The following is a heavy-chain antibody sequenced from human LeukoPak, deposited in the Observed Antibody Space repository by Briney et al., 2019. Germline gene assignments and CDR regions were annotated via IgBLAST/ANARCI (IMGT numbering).Heavy chain of an antibody. V-gene: IGHV3-30*18. CDR3: ANPNPTLGELGMDV. Sequence: PGGSLRLSCAASGFTFSSYGMHWVRQAPGKGLEWVAVISYDGSNKYYADSVKGRFTISRDNSKNTLYLQMNSLRAEDTAVYYCANPNPTLGELGMDVWGQGTTVTVSS. J-gene: IGHJ6*02. CDR1: GFTFSSYG. CDR2: ISYDGSNK. D-gene: IGHD3-10*01.